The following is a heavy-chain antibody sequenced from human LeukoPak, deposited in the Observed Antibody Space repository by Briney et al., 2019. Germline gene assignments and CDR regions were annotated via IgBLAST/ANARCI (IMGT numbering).Heavy chain of an antibody. Sequence: PGGSLRLSCAASGFTFSSYGMHWVRQAPGKGLEWVAFIRYDGSNKYYADSVKGRFTISRDNSKNTLYLQMNSLRAEDTAVYYCAKDQIGGLWESRPGYAFDIWGQGTMVTVSS. J-gene: IGHJ3*02. CDR1: GFTFSSYG. CDR2: IRYDGSNK. D-gene: IGHD3-16*01. V-gene: IGHV3-30*02. CDR3: AKDQIGGLWESRPGYAFDI.